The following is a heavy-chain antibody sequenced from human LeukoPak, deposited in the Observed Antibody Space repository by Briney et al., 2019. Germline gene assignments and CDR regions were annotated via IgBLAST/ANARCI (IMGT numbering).Heavy chain of an antibody. CDR2: ISYDGSNK. CDR1: GFTFSRYG. V-gene: IGHV3-30*18. J-gene: IGHJ4*02. CDR3: AKEGRRYFDY. Sequence: GGSLRLSCAATGFTFSRYGMHWVRQAPGKGLEWVAQISYDGSNKHYGDSVKGRFTIARDNSKNTLFLQMNSLRGEDTAVYYCAKEGRRYFDYWGQGNLVTVST.